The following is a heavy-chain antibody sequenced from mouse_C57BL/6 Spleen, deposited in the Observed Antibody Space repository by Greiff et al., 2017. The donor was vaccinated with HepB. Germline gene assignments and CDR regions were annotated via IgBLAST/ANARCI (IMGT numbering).Heavy chain of an antibody. Sequence: QVQLQQPGAELVKPGASVKLSCKASGYTFTSYWMQWVKQRPGQGLEWIGEIDPSDSYTNYNQKFKGKATLTVDTSSSTAYMQLSSLTSEDSAVYYCARSRYGSSYYAMDYWGQGTSVTVSS. CDR1: GYTFTSYW. CDR3: ARSRYGSSYYAMDY. V-gene: IGHV1-50*01. J-gene: IGHJ4*01. CDR2: IDPSDSYT. D-gene: IGHD1-1*01.